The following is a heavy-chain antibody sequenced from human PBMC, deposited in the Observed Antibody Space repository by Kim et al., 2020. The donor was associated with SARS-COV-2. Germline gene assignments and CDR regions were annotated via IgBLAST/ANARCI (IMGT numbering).Heavy chain of an antibody. CDR2: INHSGST. V-gene: IGHV4-34*01. D-gene: IGHD1-1*01. CDR3: ARLPTGTTPFDY. Sequence: SETLSLTCAVYGGSFSGYYWSWIRQPPGKGLEWIGEINHSGSTNYNPSLKSRVTISVDTSKNQFSLKLSSVTAADTAVYYCARLPTGTTPFDYWGQGTLVTVSS. CDR1: GGSFSGYY. J-gene: IGHJ4*02.